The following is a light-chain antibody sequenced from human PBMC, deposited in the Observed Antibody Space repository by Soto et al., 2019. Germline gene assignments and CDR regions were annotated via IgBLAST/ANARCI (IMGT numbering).Light chain of an antibody. CDR1: QSISSY. J-gene: IGKJ1*01. Sequence: DIQMTQSPSSLSASVGDRVTITCRARQSISSYLNWYQQKPGQAPKLLIYAASSLQSGVPSRFSGSGSGTDFTLTIRSLQPEDFETYYCQQSYSTHWTFGQGTKMEIK. CDR2: AAS. V-gene: IGKV1-39*01. CDR3: QQSYSTHWT.